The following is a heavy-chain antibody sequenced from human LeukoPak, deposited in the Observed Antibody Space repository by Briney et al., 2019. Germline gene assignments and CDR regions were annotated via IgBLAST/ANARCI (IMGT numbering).Heavy chain of an antibody. Sequence: PGRSLRLSCAASGFTFSSYGMHWVRQAPGKGLEWVAVISYDGSNKYYADSVKGRFTISRDNSKNTLYLQMNSLRAEDTAVYYCAKDNVSYYSSAFDIWGQGTMVTVSS. CDR1: GFTFSSYG. J-gene: IGHJ3*02. D-gene: IGHD1-26*01. CDR3: AKDNVSYYSSAFDI. CDR2: ISYDGSNK. V-gene: IGHV3-30*18.